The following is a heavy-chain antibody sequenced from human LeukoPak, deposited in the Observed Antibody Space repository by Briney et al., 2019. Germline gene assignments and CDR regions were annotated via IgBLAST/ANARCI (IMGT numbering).Heavy chain of an antibody. CDR3: ARDHVVPSDGMDV. J-gene: IGHJ6*02. D-gene: IGHD3-10*02. Sequence: QPGGSLRLSCSASGFTVSSYYMSWVRQAPGKGLEWVSVIYSGGSTYYADSVKGRFTISRDTSKNTVNLQMNSLRAGDTAVYYCARDHVVPSDGMDVWGQGTTVTVSS. CDR1: GFTVSSYY. CDR2: IYSGGST. V-gene: IGHV3-66*01.